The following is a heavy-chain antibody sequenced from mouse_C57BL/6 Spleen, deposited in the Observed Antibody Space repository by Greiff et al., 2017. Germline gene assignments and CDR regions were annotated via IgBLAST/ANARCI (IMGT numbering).Heavy chain of an antibody. CDR3: ANLYYGYYLSFAY. D-gene: IGHD2-1*01. V-gene: IGHV1-74*01. Sequence: QVQLQQPGAELVKPGASVQVSCKASCYTFTSYWMHWVKQRPGPGLDWIGRLYPSDSDTNYNQKFKGTATVTVYKSSSTAYMQLISLKYEDASFYYCANLYYGYYLSFAYWGQGTLVTVSA. CDR2: LYPSDSDT. CDR1: CYTFTSYW. J-gene: IGHJ3*01.